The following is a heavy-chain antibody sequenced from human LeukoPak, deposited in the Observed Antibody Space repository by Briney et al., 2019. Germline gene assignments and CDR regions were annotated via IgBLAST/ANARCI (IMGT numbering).Heavy chain of an antibody. Sequence: GASVKVSCKASGGTFSSYAISWVRQAPGQGLEWMGGIIPIFGTANYAQKFQGRVTITADESTSTAYMELSSLRSEDTAVYYCARRITKVRGVIKHYYGMDVWGQGTTVTVSS. CDR2: IIPIFGTA. CDR3: ARRITKVRGVIKHYYGMDV. D-gene: IGHD3-10*01. V-gene: IGHV1-69*13. CDR1: GGTFSSYA. J-gene: IGHJ6*02.